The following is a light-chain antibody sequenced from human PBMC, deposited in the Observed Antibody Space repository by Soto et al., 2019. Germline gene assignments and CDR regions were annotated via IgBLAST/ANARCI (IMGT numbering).Light chain of an antibody. Sequence: EIVLTQSPVTLSLSPGERATLSCRASQSVTTFLAWYQQKPGQSPRLLIYDASKRATGIPSRFSGCGSGTYFTLTISSLEPEDFAVYYCQQRTNWPLTFGGGTQVEIK. CDR1: QSVTTF. V-gene: IGKV3-11*01. CDR3: QQRTNWPLT. CDR2: DAS. J-gene: IGKJ4*01.